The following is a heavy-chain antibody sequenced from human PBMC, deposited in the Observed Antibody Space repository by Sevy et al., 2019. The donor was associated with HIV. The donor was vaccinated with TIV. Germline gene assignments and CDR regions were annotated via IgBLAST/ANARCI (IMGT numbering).Heavy chain of an antibody. Sequence: GESLKISCKGSGYSFTSYWIGWVRQMPGKGLEWMGIIYPGDSDTRYSPSFQGQVTISADKSISTAYLQWSSLKASDTAMYYCAGRPRGYCSGGSCYGAFDIWGQGTMVTVSS. CDR2: IYPGDSDT. V-gene: IGHV5-51*01. CDR1: GYSFTSYW. J-gene: IGHJ3*02. CDR3: AGRPRGYCSGGSCYGAFDI. D-gene: IGHD2-15*01.